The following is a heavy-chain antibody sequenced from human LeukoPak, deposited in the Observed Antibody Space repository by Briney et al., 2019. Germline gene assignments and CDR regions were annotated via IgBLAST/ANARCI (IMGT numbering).Heavy chain of an antibody. V-gene: IGHV3-72*01. CDR1: GFIFSDHY. CDR2: IRNKANSYTT. CDR3: TNGYCSGGSCYTSRGDY. Sequence: GGSLRLSCAGSGFIFSDHYIDWVRQAPGKGLEWVGRIRNKANSYTTDYAASVKGRFSISRDDSENSVYLEMNSLKIEDSAVFYCTNGYCSGGSCYTSRGDYWGQGTLVTVSS. J-gene: IGHJ4*02. D-gene: IGHD2-15*01.